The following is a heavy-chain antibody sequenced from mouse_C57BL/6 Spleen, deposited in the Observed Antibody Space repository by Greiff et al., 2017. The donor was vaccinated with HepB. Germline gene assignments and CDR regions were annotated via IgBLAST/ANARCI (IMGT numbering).Heavy chain of an antibody. CDR1: GYSFTGYY. J-gene: IGHJ3*01. CDR2: INPSTGGT. V-gene: IGHV1-42*01. D-gene: IGHD1-1*01. CDR3: ARGGLLRSFAY. Sequence: EVQLQQSGPELVKPGASVKISCKASGYSFTGYYMNWVKQSPEKSLEWIGEINPSTGGTTYNQKFKAKATLTVDKSSSTAYMQLKSLTSEDSAVYYCARGGLLRSFAYWGQGTLVTVSA.